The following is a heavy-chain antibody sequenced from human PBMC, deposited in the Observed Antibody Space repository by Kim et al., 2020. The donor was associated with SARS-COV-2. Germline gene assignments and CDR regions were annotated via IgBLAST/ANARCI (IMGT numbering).Heavy chain of an antibody. Sequence: GGSLRLSCAASGFTFSSYAMSWVRQAPGKGLEWVSAISGSGGSTYYADSVKGRFTISRDNSKNTLYLQMNSLRAEDTAVYYCAKSPGGKYCSSTSCYSDGYWYFDLWGRGTLVTVSS. V-gene: IGHV3-23*01. CDR1: GFTFSSYA. CDR3: AKSPGGKYCSSTSCYSDGYWYFDL. CDR2: ISGSGGST. D-gene: IGHD2-2*01. J-gene: IGHJ2*01.